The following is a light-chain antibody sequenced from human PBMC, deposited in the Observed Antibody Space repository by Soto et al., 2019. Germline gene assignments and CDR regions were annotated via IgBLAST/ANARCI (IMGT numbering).Light chain of an antibody. CDR3: PRT. Sequence: DIQMTQSPSSLSASVGDRVTITCRASQGISNYLAWYQQKPGKVPKLLIYAASTLQSGVPSRFSSSGSGTDFTLTISSLQPEDVATYSAPRTFGQGTKVEIK. V-gene: IGKV1-27*01. J-gene: IGKJ1*01. CDR2: AAS. CDR1: QGISNY.